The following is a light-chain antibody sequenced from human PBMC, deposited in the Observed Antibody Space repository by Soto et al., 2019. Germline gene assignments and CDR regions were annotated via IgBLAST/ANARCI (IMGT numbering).Light chain of an antibody. CDR1: QSIITS. V-gene: IGKV1-5*03. CDR3: QHYNSYSEA. CDR2: KAS. Sequence: DIQMTQSPSTLSATVGDRVTITCRASQSIITSLAWYQQKPGKAPKLLIYKASSLQSGVPSRFSGSGSGTEFTLTISSLQPDDFVTYYCQHYNSYSEAFGQGTKVDIK. J-gene: IGKJ1*01.